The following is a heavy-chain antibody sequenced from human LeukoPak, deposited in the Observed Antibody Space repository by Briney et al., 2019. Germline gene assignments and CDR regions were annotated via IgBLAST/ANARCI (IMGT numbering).Heavy chain of an antibody. CDR2: IYYSGST. D-gene: IGHD1/OR15-1a*01. CDR3: ARDQGTIGGTKIAYVGYFDL. Sequence: SEALSLTCTVSGGSISSYYWSWIRQPPGKGLEWIGYIYYSGSTNYNPSLKSRVTISVDTSKNQFSLKLSSVTAADTAVYYCARDQGTIGGTKIAYVGYFDLWGRGTLVTVSS. J-gene: IGHJ2*01. V-gene: IGHV4-59*01. CDR1: GGSISSYY.